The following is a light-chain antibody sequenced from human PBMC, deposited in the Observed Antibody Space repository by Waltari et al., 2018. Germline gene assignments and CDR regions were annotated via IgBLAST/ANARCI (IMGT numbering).Light chain of an antibody. CDR3: SSYAGSNKLI. CDR2: EVD. Sequence: QSALTQPPSASGSPGQTVIISCTGTSSAIGAYKYVSWYQQIPGRAPALIIYEVDRRPPGVPDRFSGSKSGNTASLTVSGLQTEDEGDYYCSSYAGSNKLIFGGVTKLTVL. CDR1: SSAIGAYKY. V-gene: IGLV2-8*01. J-gene: IGLJ2*01.